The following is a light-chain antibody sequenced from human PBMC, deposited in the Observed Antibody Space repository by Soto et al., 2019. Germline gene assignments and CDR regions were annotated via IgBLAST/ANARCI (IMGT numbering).Light chain of an antibody. J-gene: IGLJ3*02. Sequence: QSVLTQPPSVSGAPGQRVTISCTGSNSNIGAGFDVHWYQQFPGTAPKVLIYGNSNRPSGVPDRFSGSKSGTSASLAITGLQAEDEADYYCQSYDSSLSNWVFGGGTQLTVL. V-gene: IGLV1-40*01. CDR3: QSYDSSLSNWV. CDR1: NSNIGAGFD. CDR2: GNS.